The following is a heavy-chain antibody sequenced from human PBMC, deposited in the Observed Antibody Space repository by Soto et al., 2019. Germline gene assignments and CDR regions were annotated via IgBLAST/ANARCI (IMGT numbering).Heavy chain of an antibody. Sequence: QIQLVQSGAEVKKPGASVKVSCKASGYSFTSHGISWVRQAPGQGLEWIGWVNPYNGNTNFAQKIQDRVAMTPDTSTNTAHMEWWSLRSDDTAVYYCARTRLRGRSSYQYYYDMDVWGKGTTVIVSS. CDR2: VNPYNGNT. CDR1: GYSFTSHG. J-gene: IGHJ6*03. V-gene: IGHV1-18*01. D-gene: IGHD6-6*01. CDR3: ARTRLRGRSSYQYYYDMDV.